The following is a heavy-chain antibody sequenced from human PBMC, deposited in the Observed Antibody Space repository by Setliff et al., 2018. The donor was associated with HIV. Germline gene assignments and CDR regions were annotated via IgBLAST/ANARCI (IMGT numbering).Heavy chain of an antibody. Sequence: PSETLSLTCAVYGGSFSGYYWSWIRQSPGKGLEWIGEIKHSANTNYNPSLKSRITLSVDTSENQFALKLASVTAADTAVYYCARGFTIFGVGFSADPTGNWFDPWGQGTLVTVSS. J-gene: IGHJ5*02. CDR3: ARGFTIFGVGFSADPTGNWFDP. CDR1: GGSFSGYY. CDR2: IKHSANT. D-gene: IGHD3-3*01. V-gene: IGHV4-34*01.